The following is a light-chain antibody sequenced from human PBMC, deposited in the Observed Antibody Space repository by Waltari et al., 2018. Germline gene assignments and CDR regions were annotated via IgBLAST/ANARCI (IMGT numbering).Light chain of an antibody. CDR3: LSAYSGGSQGV. V-gene: IGLV3-25*03. Sequence: SYELTQPPSVSVSPGQPAKIPCPVHPLPKQYTYWFQQKPGQAPLLVVYKAPDRPSGSPEGFSGSSSGTTVTLTISGVQAEDEADYYCLSAYSGGSQGVFGGGTKLTV. CDR1: PLPKQY. J-gene: IGLJ2*01. CDR2: KAP.